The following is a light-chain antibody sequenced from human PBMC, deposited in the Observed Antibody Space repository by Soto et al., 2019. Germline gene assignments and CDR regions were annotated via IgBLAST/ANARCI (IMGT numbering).Light chain of an antibody. J-gene: IGKJ2*01. V-gene: IGKV3D-15*01. CDR3: QQYNNWPLYT. Sequence: EVVMTQSPATLSVSPGERATLSCRASQSVSSNLAWYQQNPGQAPRLLIFGASTRATGIPARFSGSGSGIEFTLTISSLQYEDFAVYYCQQYNNWPLYTFGQGTKLEIK. CDR1: QSVSSN. CDR2: GAS.